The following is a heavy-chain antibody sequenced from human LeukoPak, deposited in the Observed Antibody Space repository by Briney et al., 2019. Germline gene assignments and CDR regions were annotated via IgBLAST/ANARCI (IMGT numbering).Heavy chain of an antibody. V-gene: IGHV3-23*01. J-gene: IGHJ4*02. CDR1: GFTFSTYG. Sequence: GGTLRLSCAASGFTFSTYGMSWVRQAPGKWLEWVSAISSSGGSTYYADSVKARFTISRDNSKNTLYLQMSSLRGEDTAVYYCAKYVVVSGNYGFDYWGQGTLVTVSS. D-gene: IGHD3-16*01. CDR2: ISSSGGST. CDR3: AKYVVVSGNYGFDY.